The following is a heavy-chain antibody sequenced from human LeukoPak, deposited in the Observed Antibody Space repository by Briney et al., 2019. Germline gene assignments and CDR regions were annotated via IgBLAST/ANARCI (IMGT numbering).Heavy chain of an antibody. D-gene: IGHD3-3*01. CDR3: ARGGGSTGLYDFWSGYYYDAFDI. Sequence: ASVKVSCKASGYTFTGYYMHWVRQAPGQGLEWMGWISAYNGNTNYAQKLQGRVTMTTDTSTSTAYMELRSLRSDDTAVYYCARGGGSTGLYDFWSGYYYDAFDIWGQGTMVTVSS. CDR2: ISAYNGNT. CDR1: GYTFTGYY. J-gene: IGHJ3*02. V-gene: IGHV1-18*04.